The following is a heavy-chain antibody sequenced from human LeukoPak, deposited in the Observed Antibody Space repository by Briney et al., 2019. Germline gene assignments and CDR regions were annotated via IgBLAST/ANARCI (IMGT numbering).Heavy chain of an antibody. D-gene: IGHD6-13*01. Sequence: PSETLSLTCAVYGGSFSGYYWSWVREPPGKGVEWVGEINHRGSTNYNPSLKRRVTISVDKSKNKFSLRLSSVTAADTAVYYCARAAPMYSSSWSLDYWGQGTLVTVSS. V-gene: IGHV4-34*01. CDR2: INHRGST. J-gene: IGHJ4*02. CDR3: ARAAPMYSSSWSLDY. CDR1: GGSFSGYY.